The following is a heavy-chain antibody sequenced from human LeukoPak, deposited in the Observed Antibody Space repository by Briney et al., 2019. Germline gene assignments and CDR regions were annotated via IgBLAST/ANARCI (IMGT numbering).Heavy chain of an antibody. J-gene: IGHJ6*02. CDR1: GFTFSSYA. CDR3: ARDKPPSNAPLEWLLYRPSRYYYYGMDV. D-gene: IGHD3-3*01. CDR2: ISYDGSNK. V-gene: IGHV3-30-3*01. Sequence: GRSLRLSCAASGFTFSSYAMHWVRQAPGKGLEWVAVISYDGSNKYYADSVKGRFTISRDNSKNTLYLQMNSLRAEDTAVYYCARDKPPSNAPLEWLLYRPSRYYYYGMDVWGQGTTVTVSS.